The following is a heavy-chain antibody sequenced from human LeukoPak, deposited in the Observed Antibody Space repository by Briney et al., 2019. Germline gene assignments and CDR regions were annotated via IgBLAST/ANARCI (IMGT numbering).Heavy chain of an antibody. Sequence: GGSLRLSCAASGFTFSSYAMSWVRQAPGKGLEWVSVISGSGGSTYYADSVKGRFTISRDNSKNTLYLQMNSLRAEDTAVYYCAKSITMIVVVINYYYYGMDVWGQGTTVTVSS. CDR3: AKSITMIVVVINYYYYGMDV. CDR1: GFTFSSYA. CDR2: ISGSGGST. J-gene: IGHJ6*02. D-gene: IGHD3-22*01. V-gene: IGHV3-23*01.